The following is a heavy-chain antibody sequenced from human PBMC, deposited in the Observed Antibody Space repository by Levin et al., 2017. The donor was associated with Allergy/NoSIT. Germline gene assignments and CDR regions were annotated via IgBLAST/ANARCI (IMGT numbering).Heavy chain of an antibody. CDR2: IYYGGVT. CDR1: GVSISSISTSTYY. J-gene: IGHJ2*01. CDR3: AREFCSGGSCFRNWYFDV. V-gene: IGHV4-39*07. Sequence: GSLSLSCTVSGVSISSISTSTYYWAWIRRPPGKGLEWIGSIYYGGVTDYNPSLKSRAIISVDSSVDTSKNQFSLRLNSVTAADTAVYYCAREFCSGGSCFRNWYFDVWGRGTLVSVSS. D-gene: IGHD2-15*01.